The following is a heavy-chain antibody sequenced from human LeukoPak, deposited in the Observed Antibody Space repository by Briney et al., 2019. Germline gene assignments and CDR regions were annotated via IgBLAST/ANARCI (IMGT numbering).Heavy chain of an antibody. CDR2: IIPIFGTA. J-gene: IGHJ5*02. CDR3: ARAPYCSSTSCYTLFDP. Sequence: ASVKVSCKASGGTFSSYAISWVRQAPGQGLEWMGGIIPIFGTANYAQKFQGRVTITADESKSTAYMELRSLRSEDTAVYSCARAPYCSSTSCYTLFDPWGQGTLVTVSS. D-gene: IGHD2-2*02. CDR1: GGTFSSYA. V-gene: IGHV1-69*13.